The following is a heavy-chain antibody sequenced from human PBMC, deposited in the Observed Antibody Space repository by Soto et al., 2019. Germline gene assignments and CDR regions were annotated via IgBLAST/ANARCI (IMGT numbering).Heavy chain of an antibody. CDR2: IYHSGST. V-gene: IGHV4-38-2*01. J-gene: IGHJ4*02. CDR3: ARAVRQLLLFDY. D-gene: IGHD2-15*01. CDR1: GYSSISGDY. Sequence: SETLSLTKAVSGYSSISGDYCCCIRQPPGKGLEWIGSIYHSGSTYYNPSLKSRVTISVDTSKNQFSLKLSSVTAADTAVYYCARAVRQLLLFDYWGQGTLVTVSS.